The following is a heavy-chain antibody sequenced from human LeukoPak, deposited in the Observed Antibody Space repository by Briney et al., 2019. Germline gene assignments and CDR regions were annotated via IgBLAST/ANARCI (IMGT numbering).Heavy chain of an antibody. CDR3: AKGGPVSGNYYFFDY. V-gene: IGHV3-23*01. D-gene: IGHD1-26*01. CDR2: ISDSGANK. J-gene: IGHJ4*02. CDR1: GFTFSTYA. Sequence: GGSLRLSCAASGFTFSTYAMTWVRQAPGKGLEWVSLISDSGANKHYADSVKGRFTISRDNSKNTLYLQMNSLRAEDTAVYYCAKGGPVSGNYYFFDYWGQGTLVTVSS.